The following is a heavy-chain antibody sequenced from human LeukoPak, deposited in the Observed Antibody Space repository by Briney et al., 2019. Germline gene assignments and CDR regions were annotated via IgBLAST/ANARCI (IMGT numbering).Heavy chain of an antibody. CDR2: IYRSGST. D-gene: IGHD6-19*01. CDR1: GFTVSSNY. CDR3: AGSSGWARYFDY. V-gene: IGHV3-53*01. Sequence: PGGSLRLSCAASGFTVSSNYMSWVRQAPGKGLEWVSVIYRSGSTYYSGSVKGRFTVSRDNSKNTLYLQMNSLRAEDTAVYYCAGSSGWARYFDYWGQGTLVTVSS. J-gene: IGHJ4*02.